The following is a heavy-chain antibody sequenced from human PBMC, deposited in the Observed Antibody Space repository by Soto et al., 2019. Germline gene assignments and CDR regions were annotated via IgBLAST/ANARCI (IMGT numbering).Heavy chain of an antibody. V-gene: IGHV3-53*01. Sequence: GGSLRLSCAASGFTVSSNYMTWVRQTPGKGLEWVSVIYSGGNTFYTDSVKGRFTISRDNSKNTLYLQMNSLRAEGTAVYYCARVRTDYYYYYGMDVWGQGTTVTVSS. D-gene: IGHD1-1*01. J-gene: IGHJ6*02. CDR2: IYSGGNT. CDR1: GFTVSSNY. CDR3: ARVRTDYYYYYGMDV.